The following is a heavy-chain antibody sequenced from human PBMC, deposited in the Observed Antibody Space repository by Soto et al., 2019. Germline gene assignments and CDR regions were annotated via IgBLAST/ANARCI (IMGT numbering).Heavy chain of an antibody. CDR3: ARSIPVAAFDY. J-gene: IGHJ4*02. Sequence: SGPTLVNPTQTLTLTCTFSGFSLNTSGVGVGWIRQPPGKALEWLALIYWDDDKHYSPSLKSRLIITKDTSKNQVVLTMTNMDPVDTSTYYCARSIPVAAFDYWGQGALVTVSS. V-gene: IGHV2-5*02. D-gene: IGHD6-19*01. CDR1: GFSLNTSGVG. CDR2: IYWDDDK.